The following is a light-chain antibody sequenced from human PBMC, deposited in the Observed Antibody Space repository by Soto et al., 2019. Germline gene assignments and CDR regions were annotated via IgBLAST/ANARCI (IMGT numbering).Light chain of an antibody. CDR3: QHFGSSPMFT. V-gene: IGKV3-20*01. CDR2: GAS. CDR1: QGISSTY. Sequence: IVLTQSPGTLSLSPGERATLSCRASQGISSTYLAWYQQKPGQDPRLLIYGASSRATGIPDRFSGTGSGTDFTLTISRLEPEDSAVYFCQHFGSSPMFTFGHGTKLEIK. J-gene: IGKJ2*01.